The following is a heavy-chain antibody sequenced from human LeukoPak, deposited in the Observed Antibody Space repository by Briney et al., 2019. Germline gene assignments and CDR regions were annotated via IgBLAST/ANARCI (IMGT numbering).Heavy chain of an antibody. CDR2: INPNSGGT. CDR3: ARGLQIVVVHDY. CDR1: GYTFTGYY. J-gene: IGHJ4*02. V-gene: IGHV1-2*06. D-gene: IGHD3-22*01. Sequence: VASVKVSCKASGYTFTGYYMHWVRQAPGQGLEWMGRINPNSGGTNYAQKFQGRVTMTRDTSISTAYMELSRLRSDDTAVYYCARGLQIVVVHDYWGQGTLVTVSS.